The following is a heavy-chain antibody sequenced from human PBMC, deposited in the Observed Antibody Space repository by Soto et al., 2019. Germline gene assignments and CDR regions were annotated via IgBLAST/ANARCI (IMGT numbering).Heavy chain of an antibody. Sequence: PGGSLRLSCAASGFTFSDFYMSWIRQAPGEGLEWISFMTNSGSSRKYADSVKGRFTISRDNAKNSLYLQMNSLRAEDTAVYFCARGTDSKIYYGIDVWGQGTTVTVSS. CDR3: ARGTDSKIYYGIDV. D-gene: IGHD6-13*01. CDR2: MTNSGSSR. J-gene: IGHJ6*02. V-gene: IGHV3-11*01. CDR1: GFTFSDFY.